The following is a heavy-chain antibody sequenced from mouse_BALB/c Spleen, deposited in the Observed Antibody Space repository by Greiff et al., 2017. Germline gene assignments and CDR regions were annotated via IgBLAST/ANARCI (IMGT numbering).Heavy chain of an antibody. CDR1: GFTFTDYY. J-gene: IGHJ2*01. Sequence: EVKVVESGGGLVQPGGSLRLSCATSGFTFTDYYMSWVRQPPGKALEWLGFIRNKANGYTTEYSASVKGRFTISRDNSQSILYLQMNTLRAEDSATYYCARGYGNYKSYFDYWGQGTTLTVSS. CDR3: ARGYGNYKSYFDY. V-gene: IGHV7-3*02. D-gene: IGHD2-1*01. CDR2: IRNKANGYTT.